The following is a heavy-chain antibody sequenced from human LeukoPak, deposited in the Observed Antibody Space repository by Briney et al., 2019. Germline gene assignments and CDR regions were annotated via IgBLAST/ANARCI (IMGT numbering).Heavy chain of an antibody. Sequence: GGSLRLSCAASGFTFSSYAMSWVRQAPGKGLEWVSAISGSGGSTYYADSVKGRFTISRDNSKNTLYLQMNSLRAEDTAEYYCAKTPVALLEWLLGLSDYWGQGTLVTVSS. CDR2: ISGSGGST. V-gene: IGHV3-23*01. J-gene: IGHJ4*02. CDR3: AKTPVALLEWLLGLSDY. CDR1: GFTFSSYA. D-gene: IGHD3-3*01.